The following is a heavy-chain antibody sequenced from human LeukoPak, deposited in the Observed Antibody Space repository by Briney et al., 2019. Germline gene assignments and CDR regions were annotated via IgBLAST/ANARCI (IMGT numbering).Heavy chain of an antibody. Sequence: SETLSLTCTVSGDSITTSSYYWGSVRQPPGKGLEWLGSIYYSVSTYYNPSLKSRVTISVDTSKNQFSLNIYSVTAAVTAVFYCARSYYSDYRQIDYWGQGTLVTVSS. CDR3: ARSYYSDYRQIDY. CDR2: IYYSVST. J-gene: IGHJ4*02. CDR1: GDSITTSSYY. V-gene: IGHV4-39*01. D-gene: IGHD3-22*01.